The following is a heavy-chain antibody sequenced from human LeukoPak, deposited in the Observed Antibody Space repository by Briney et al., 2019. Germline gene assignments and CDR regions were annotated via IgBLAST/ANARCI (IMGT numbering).Heavy chain of an antibody. Sequence: GTSLRLSCAASGFTFISYAIHWVRQAPGKGLEWVAVISFHGTDSFYADSVKGRFTISRDNSKNTLYLQMNSLRAEDTAVYYCARGETTVTPVPKFDYWGQGTLVTVSS. CDR1: GFTFISYA. CDR3: ARGETTVTPVPKFDY. V-gene: IGHV3-30*14. CDR2: ISFHGTDS. J-gene: IGHJ4*02. D-gene: IGHD4-17*01.